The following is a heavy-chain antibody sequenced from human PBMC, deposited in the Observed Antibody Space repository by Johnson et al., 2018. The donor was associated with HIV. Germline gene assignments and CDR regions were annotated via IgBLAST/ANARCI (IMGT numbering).Heavy chain of an antibody. Sequence: VQLVESGGGVVRPGGSLRLSCAASGFIFDDFGMNWVRHAPGKGLEWVSDVNWNGARTGYADSVKGRFTISRDNAKNSVYLQMNSLRAEDTALYYCARGPYCSSSGCYGSGTYSSAFDIWGQGTMVTVSS. D-gene: IGHD2-2*01. CDR2: VNWNGART. J-gene: IGHJ3*02. CDR3: ARGPYCSSSGCYGSGTYSSAFDI. V-gene: IGHV3-20*04. CDR1: GFIFDDFG.